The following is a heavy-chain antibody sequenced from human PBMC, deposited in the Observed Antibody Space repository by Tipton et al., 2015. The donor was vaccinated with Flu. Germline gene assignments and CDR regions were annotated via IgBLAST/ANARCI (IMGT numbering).Heavy chain of an antibody. CDR2: IYNSEYT. Sequence: QLVQSGGDLVKPGGSLRLSCAASGFTFSDYYMSWIRQPPGKGLEWIGYIYNSEYTKYSPSLKSRVTISVDTSKKQFSLQLRSVTAADTAVYYCARDPSLGMPDYFDYWGQGTLVTASS. V-gene: IGHV4-59*12. CDR1: GFTFSDYY. J-gene: IGHJ4*02. D-gene: IGHD2-2*01. CDR3: ARDPSLGMPDYFDY.